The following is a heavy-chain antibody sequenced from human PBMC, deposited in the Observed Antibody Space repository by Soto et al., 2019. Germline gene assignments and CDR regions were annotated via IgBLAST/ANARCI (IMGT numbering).Heavy chain of an antibody. CDR1: GGTFSSYA. D-gene: IGHD1-1*01. V-gene: IGHV1-69*13. Sequence: ASVKVSCKASGGTFSSYAISWVRQAPGQGLEWMGGIILIFGTANYAQKFQGRVTITADESTSTAYMELSSLRSEDTAVYYCARDLNFLWPAWGQGTLVTVSS. CDR3: ARDLNFLWPA. J-gene: IGHJ5*02. CDR2: IILIFGTA.